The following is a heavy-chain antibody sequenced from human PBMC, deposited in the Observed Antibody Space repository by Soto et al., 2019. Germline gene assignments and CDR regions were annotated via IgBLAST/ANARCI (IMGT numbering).Heavy chain of an antibody. J-gene: IGHJ5*02. CDR2: IKQDGSEK. V-gene: IGHV3-7*01. CDR1: GVTFGSYW. CDR3: ARVVGSGWYPSWFDP. Sequence: GXSLGLCCAASGVTFGSYWMSWVRHAPGKGLEWVANIKQDGSEKYYVDSVKGRFTISRDNAKNSLYLQMNSLRAEDTAVYYCARVVGSGWYPSWFDPWGPGTLVTVSS. D-gene: IGHD6-19*01.